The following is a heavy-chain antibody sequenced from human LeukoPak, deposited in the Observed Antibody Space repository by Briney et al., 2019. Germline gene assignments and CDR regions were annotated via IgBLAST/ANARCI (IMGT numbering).Heavy chain of an antibody. CDR2: IKQDGSEK. D-gene: IGHD3-9*01. CDR3: ARDHYDILTGPDY. J-gene: IGHJ4*02. V-gene: IGHV3-7*03. CDR1: GFTFSSYW. Sequence: GWSLRLSCAASGFTFSSYWMSWVRQAPGKGLEWVANIKQDGSEKYYVDSVKGRFTISRDNAKNSLYLQMNSLRAEDTAVYYCARDHYDILTGPDYWGQGTLVTVSS.